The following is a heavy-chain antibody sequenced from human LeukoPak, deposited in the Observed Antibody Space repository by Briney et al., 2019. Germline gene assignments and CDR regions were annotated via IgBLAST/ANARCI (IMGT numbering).Heavy chain of an antibody. CDR2: ISSSGSTI. J-gene: IGHJ4*02. CDR3: ASSSGEYSF. CDR1: GFTFSSYE. Sequence: GGSLRLSCAAPGFTFSSYEMNGVPQAPGKGLEWVSYISSSGSTIYYADSVKGRFTISRDNAKNSLYLQMNSLRAEDTAVYYCASSSGEYSFWGQGTLVTVSS. D-gene: IGHD5-18*01. V-gene: IGHV3-48*03.